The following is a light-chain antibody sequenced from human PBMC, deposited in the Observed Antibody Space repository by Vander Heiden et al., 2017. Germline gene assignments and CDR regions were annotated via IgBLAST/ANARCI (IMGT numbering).Light chain of an antibody. J-gene: IGLJ2*01. V-gene: IGLV2-8*01. CDR1: SSDVGGYNY. Sequence: QSALTQPPSAPGSPGQSVTISCTGTSSDVGGYNYVSWYQQHPGKAPKLMIYEVTKRPAGVPDRFSGSKSGNTASLTVSGLQAEDEADYYCSSYVGTNNPHVVFGGGTKLTVL. CDR2: EVT. CDR3: SSYVGTNNPHVV.